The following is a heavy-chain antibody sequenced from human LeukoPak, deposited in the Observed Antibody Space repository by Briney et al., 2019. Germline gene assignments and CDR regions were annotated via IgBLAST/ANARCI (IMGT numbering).Heavy chain of an antibody. D-gene: IGHD3-22*01. J-gene: IGHJ4*02. CDR2: ISYDGSNK. CDR3: APHYYDSSGYSYFDY. V-gene: IGHV3-30-3*01. Sequence: GSLRLSCAASGFTFSSYAMHWVRQAPGKGLEWVAVISYDGSNKYYADSVRGRFTISRDNSKNTLYLQMNSLRAEDTAVYYCAPHYYDSSGYSYFDYWGQGTLVTVSS. CDR1: GFTFSSYA.